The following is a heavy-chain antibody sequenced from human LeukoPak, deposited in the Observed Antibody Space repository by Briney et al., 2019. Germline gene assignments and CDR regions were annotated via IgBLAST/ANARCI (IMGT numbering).Heavy chain of an antibody. CDR2: ISGSGGST. Sequence: GGSLRLSCAASGFTFSSYAMSWVRQAPGKGLEWVSAISGSGGSTYYADSVKGRFTISRDNSKNTLYLQMNSLRAEDTAVYYCAKDGGYCSSTSCCTIMFDYWGQGTLVTVSS. V-gene: IGHV3-23*01. J-gene: IGHJ4*02. CDR1: GFTFSSYA. CDR3: AKDGGYCSSTSCCTIMFDY. D-gene: IGHD2-2*02.